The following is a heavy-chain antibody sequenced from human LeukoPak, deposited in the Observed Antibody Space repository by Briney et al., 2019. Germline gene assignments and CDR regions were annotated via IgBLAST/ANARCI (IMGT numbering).Heavy chain of an antibody. Sequence: PGGSLRLSCAASGFIVSNNHINWIRQAPGKGLEWVSIIYSGDTTYYSDSVKGRFILSSDNSKNMLYLQMNSLRAEDTAVYYCAKVMTFGGVIVGSFDIWGQGTMVTVSS. CDR3: AKVMTFGGVIVGSFDI. D-gene: IGHD3-16*02. CDR2: IYSGDTT. J-gene: IGHJ3*02. CDR1: GFIVSNNH. V-gene: IGHV3-66*01.